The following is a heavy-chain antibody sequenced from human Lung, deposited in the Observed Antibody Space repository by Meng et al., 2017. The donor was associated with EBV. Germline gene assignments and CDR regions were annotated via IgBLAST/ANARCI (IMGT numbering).Heavy chain of an antibody. J-gene: IGHJ4*02. CDR2: IYYSGST. D-gene: IGHD4-11*01. CDR3: AATVNDGYFDY. CDR1: GGSISSGGYY. Sequence: QVTSRESGPGLVQPSQTLALTCTVSGGSISSGGYYWSWIRQHPGKGLEWIGYIYYSGSTYYNPSLKSRVTISVDTSKNQFSLKLSSVTAADTAVYYCAATVNDGYFDYWGQGTLVTVSS. V-gene: IGHV4-31*03.